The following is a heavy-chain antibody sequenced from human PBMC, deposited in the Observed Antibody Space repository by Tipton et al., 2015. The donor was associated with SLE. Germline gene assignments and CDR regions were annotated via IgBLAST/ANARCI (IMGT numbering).Heavy chain of an antibody. V-gene: IGHV4-59*08. J-gene: IGHJ5*02. Sequence: GSLRLSCTVSGGSIIDYYWTWIRQPPGKGLEWIGYIYYRGNTKFNPSLKSRLTMSVDTSKNQFSLKLSSVTAADTAVYFCARHRRWFDPWGQGTLVTVSS. CDR3: ARHRRWFDP. CDR2: IYYRGNT. CDR1: GGSIIDYY.